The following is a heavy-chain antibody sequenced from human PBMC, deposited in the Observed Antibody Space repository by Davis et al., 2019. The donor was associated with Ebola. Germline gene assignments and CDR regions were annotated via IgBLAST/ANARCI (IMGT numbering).Heavy chain of an antibody. Sequence: ASVKVSCKASGYTFTGYYMQGLEWMGWINPNSGGTIYAQKFQGRVTMTRDTSISTGYMELSSLRSDDTAVYYCTRDHLDSSTYPSPLDYWGQGTLVTVSS. CDR3: TRDHLDSSTYPSPLDY. D-gene: IGHD3-22*01. V-gene: IGHV1-2*02. J-gene: IGHJ4*02. CDR1: GYTFTGYY. CDR2: INPNSGGT.